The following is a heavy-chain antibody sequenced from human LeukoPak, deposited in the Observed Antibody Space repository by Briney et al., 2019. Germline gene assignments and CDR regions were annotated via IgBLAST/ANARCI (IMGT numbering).Heavy chain of an antibody. Sequence: GASVKVSCKASGGTFSSYAISWVRQAPGQGLEWMGGIIPIFGTANYAQKFQGRVTITADESTSTAYMELSSLRSEDTAVYYCARDQNIVVVPAATPGMDVWGQGTTVTVSS. CDR1: GGTFSSYA. J-gene: IGHJ6*02. V-gene: IGHV1-69*13. CDR2: IIPIFGTA. D-gene: IGHD2-2*01. CDR3: ARDQNIVVVPAATPGMDV.